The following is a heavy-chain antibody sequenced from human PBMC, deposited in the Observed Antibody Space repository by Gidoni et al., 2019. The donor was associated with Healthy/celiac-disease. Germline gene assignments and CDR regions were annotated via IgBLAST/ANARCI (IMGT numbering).Heavy chain of an antibody. CDR2: IYYSGST. CDR3: ASCFSEDWYFDL. D-gene: IGHD6-19*01. J-gene: IGHJ2*01. V-gene: IGHV4-39*07. Sequence: QLQLQESGPGRVKPAETLSLTCTVSGGSISSSSYYWGWIRQPPGKGLEWIGSIYYSGSTYYNPSLKSRVTISVDTSKTQFSLKLSSVTAADTAVYYCASCFSEDWYFDLWGRGTLVTVSS. CDR1: GGSISSSSYY.